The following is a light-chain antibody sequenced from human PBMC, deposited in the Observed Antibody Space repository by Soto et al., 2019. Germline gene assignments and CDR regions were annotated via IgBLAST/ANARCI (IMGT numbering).Light chain of an antibody. CDR1: SSDVGGYNY. CDR3: SSYTSSSTWG. CDR2: EVS. V-gene: IGLV2-14*01. Sequence: QSAMTQHASVSGSPGQAITISCTGTSSDVGGYNYVSWYQQHPGKAPKLMIYEVSNRPSGVSNRFSGSKSGNTASLTISGLQAEDEADYYCSSYTSSSTWGFGGGSKVTVL. J-gene: IGLJ3*02.